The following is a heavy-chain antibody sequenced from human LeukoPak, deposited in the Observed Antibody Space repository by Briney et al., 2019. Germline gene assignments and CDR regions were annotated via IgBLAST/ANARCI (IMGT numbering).Heavy chain of an antibody. CDR2: IKQDGSKK. CDR3: ARATVTTTYYYYYMDV. D-gene: IGHD4-11*01. J-gene: IGHJ6*03. Sequence: GGSLRLSCAASGFTFSSYWMSWVRQAPGKGLEWVANIKQDGSKKYYVDSVKGRFTISRDNAKNSLYLQMNSLRAEDTAVYYCARATVTTTYYYYYMDVWGKGTTVTVSS. V-gene: IGHV3-7*01. CDR1: GFTFSSYW.